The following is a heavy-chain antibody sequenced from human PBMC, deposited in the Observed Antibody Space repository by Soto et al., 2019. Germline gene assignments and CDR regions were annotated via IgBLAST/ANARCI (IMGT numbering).Heavy chain of an antibody. CDR2: IYAGGNT. D-gene: IGHD1-26*01. V-gene: IGHV3-53*01. Sequence: PGGSLRLSCAASGFTVSNHYMSWVRQAPGKGLEWVSVIYAGGNTYYADSVKGRFTISRDSSKNTLYLQMNSLRAEDSAMYYCARTFSGDYHLGLWGQGTPVTVSS. J-gene: IGHJ4*02. CDR3: ARTFSGDYHLGL. CDR1: GFTVSNHY.